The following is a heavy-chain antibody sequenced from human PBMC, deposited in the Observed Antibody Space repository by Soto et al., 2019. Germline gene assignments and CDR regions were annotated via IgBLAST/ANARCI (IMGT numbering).Heavy chain of an antibody. CDR2: IFASGRT. J-gene: IGHJ4*02. D-gene: IGHD4-17*01. CDR3: TRGTFETTAPFY. V-gene: IGHV4-4*07. Sequence: PSETLSLTGTVSVGSISNHRWSWVRQPAGKGLEWIGRIFASGRTNYNPSLQSRVTMSVDTSKNQFSLTMTSLAAADTAVYYCTRGTFETTAPFYWGQGIPVTVSS. CDR1: VGSISNHR.